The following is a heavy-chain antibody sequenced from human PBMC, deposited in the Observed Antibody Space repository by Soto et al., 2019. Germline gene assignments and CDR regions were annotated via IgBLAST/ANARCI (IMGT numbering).Heavy chain of an antibody. CDR3: ARAVGQWLGYYFDY. Sequence: QVQLVQSGAEVMKPGASVKLSCKASGYTFNSYGITWVRQAPGQGLEWMGWISAYNGYTNYAQKLQARVTMTTDTSTSTAYMELRSLTSDDTAVYYCARAVGQWLGYYFDYWGQGTLVSVSS. V-gene: IGHV1-18*01. CDR2: ISAYNGYT. J-gene: IGHJ4*02. D-gene: IGHD6-19*01. CDR1: GYTFNSYG.